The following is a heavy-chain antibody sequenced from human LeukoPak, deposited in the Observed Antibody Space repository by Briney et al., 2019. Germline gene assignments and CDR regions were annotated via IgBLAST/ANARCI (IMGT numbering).Heavy chain of an antibody. CDR2: ISYDGSNK. Sequence: GGSLRLSCAASGFTFSSYGMHWVRQAPGKGLEWVAVISYDGSNKYYADSVKGRFTISRDNSKNTLYLQMNSLRAEDTAVYYCAKDHYDILTGYYGGGDYWGQGTLVTVSS. CDR1: GFTFSSYG. V-gene: IGHV3-30*18. CDR3: AKDHYDILTGYYGGGDY. J-gene: IGHJ4*02. D-gene: IGHD3-9*01.